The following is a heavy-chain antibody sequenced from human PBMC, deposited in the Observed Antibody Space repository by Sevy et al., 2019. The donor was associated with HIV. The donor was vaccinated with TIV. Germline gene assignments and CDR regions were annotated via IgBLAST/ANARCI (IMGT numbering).Heavy chain of an antibody. D-gene: IGHD2-15*01. CDR1: GFTFSTYS. CDR3: AKTHCSGGSCYFDY. CDR2: ISGSRSYI. Sequence: GGSLRLSCAASGFTFSTYSMNWVRQAPGKGLEWVSSISGSRSYIFYADSEKGRFTISRDNAKNSLYLQMNSLRAEDTAMYYCAKTHCSGGSCYFDYWGQGTLVTVSS. J-gene: IGHJ4*02. V-gene: IGHV3-21*06.